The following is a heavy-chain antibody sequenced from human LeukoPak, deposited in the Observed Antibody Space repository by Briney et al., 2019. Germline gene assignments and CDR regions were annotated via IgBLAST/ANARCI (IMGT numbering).Heavy chain of an antibody. Sequence: GGSLRLSCAASGFTFSSYAMHWVRQAPGKGLEWVAVISYDGSNKYYADSVKGRFTISRDNSKNTLYLQMNSLRAEDTAVYYCARSVDSSGWEYYYYYYGMDVWGQGTTVTVSS. D-gene: IGHD6-19*01. CDR3: ARSVDSSGWEYYYYYYGMDV. CDR2: ISYDGSNK. V-gene: IGHV3-30-3*01. J-gene: IGHJ6*02. CDR1: GFTFSSYA.